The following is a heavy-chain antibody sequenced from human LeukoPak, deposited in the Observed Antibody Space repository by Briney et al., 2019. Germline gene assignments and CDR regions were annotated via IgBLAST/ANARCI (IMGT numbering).Heavy chain of an antibody. V-gene: IGHV3-15*01. J-gene: IGHJ6*02. CDR2: IKSKTDGGTT. CDR3: TTLNV. CDR1: GFTFSNAW. Sequence: GGSLRLSCAASGFTFSNAWMSWVRQAPGKGLEWVGCIKSKTDGGTTDYAAPVKGRFTISRDDSKNTLYLQMNSLKTEDTAVYYCTTLNVWGQGTTVTVSS.